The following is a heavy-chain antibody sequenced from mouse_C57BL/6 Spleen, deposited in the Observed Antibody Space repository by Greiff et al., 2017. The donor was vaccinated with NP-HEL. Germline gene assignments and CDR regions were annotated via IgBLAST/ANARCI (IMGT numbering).Heavy chain of an antibody. D-gene: IGHD1-1*01. J-gene: IGHJ3*01. CDR3: TRGDYYGSSYVAWFAY. CDR1: GYTFTDYE. Sequence: QVQLQQSGAELVRPGASVTLSCKASGYTFTDYEMHWVKQTPVHGLEWIGAIDPETGGTAYNQKFKGKAILTADKSSSTAYMELRSLTSEDSAVYYCTRGDYYGSSYVAWFAYWGQGTLVTVSA. V-gene: IGHV1-15*01. CDR2: IDPETGGT.